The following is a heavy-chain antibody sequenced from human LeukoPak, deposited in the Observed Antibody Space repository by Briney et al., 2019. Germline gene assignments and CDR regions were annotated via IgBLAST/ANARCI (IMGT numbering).Heavy chain of an antibody. CDR3: ARPRTGEMATGGGYFDY. D-gene: IGHD5-24*01. CDR2: ISAYNGNT. CDR1: GYSFTGYG. V-gene: IGHV1-18*01. J-gene: IGHJ4*02. Sequence: ASVKVSFKGSGYSFTGYGNSWLRQATEQGFEWIVWISAYNGNTNYAQKLQGRVTMTTDTSTSTAYMELRSLRSDDTAMYYCARPRTGEMATGGGYFDYWGQGTLVTVSS.